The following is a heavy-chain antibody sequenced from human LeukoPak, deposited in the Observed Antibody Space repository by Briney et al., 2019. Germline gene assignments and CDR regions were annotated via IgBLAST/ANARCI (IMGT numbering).Heavy chain of an antibody. V-gene: IGHV4-59*01. CDR2: IYYSGRT. D-gene: IGHD2-8*01. CDR3: ARGGWSMPY. Sequence: PSETLSLTCTVSGASISSYYWSWIRQPPGKGLEWIGYIYYSGRTNYNPSLKSRVTISVDTSKNQFSLKLSSVTAADAAVYYCARGGWSMPYWGQGTLVTVSS. CDR1: GASISSYY. J-gene: IGHJ4*02.